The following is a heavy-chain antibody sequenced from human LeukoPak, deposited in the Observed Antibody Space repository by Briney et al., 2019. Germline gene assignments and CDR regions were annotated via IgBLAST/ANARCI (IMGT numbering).Heavy chain of an antibody. CDR1: GFTFSVYW. CDR2: IKPDGSET. V-gene: IGHV3-7*05. Sequence: PGGSLRLSCAASGFTFSVYWMTWVRQAPGRGLEWVANIKPDGSETSYVDSVKGRFTISRDNAKNSVYLQMNSLRADDTAVYYCARGGVVPGAKYECWGQGTLVTVSS. CDR3: ARGGVVPGAKYEC. D-gene: IGHD2-2*01. J-gene: IGHJ4*02.